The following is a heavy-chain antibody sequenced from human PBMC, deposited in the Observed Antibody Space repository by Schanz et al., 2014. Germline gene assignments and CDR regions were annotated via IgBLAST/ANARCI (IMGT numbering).Heavy chain of an antibody. CDR1: GFSFSDYG. CDR3: TTHGLGYYFDY. Sequence: QVQLVESGGSVVQPGRSLRLSCAGSGFSFSDYGMHWVRQAPGRGLEWVAVISYHGSEKYYADSVKGRFTISRDNSKNTLYLQMNSLKTEDTAVYYCTTHGLGYYFDYWGQGTLVPVSS. J-gene: IGHJ4*02. D-gene: IGHD3-10*01. V-gene: IGHV3-30*03. CDR2: ISYHGSEK.